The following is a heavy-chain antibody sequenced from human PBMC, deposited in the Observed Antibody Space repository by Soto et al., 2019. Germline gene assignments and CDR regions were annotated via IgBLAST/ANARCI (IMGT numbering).Heavy chain of an antibody. Sequence: QVQLVQSGAEVKKPGSSVKVSCKASGGTFSSYGISWVRQAPEQGLEWMGGIIPIFGTANYAQKLQGRVTITADESTSTAYMELSSLRSEDTAVYYCARESRYCSGGSCYFLPGIDYWGQGTLVTVSS. V-gene: IGHV1-69*12. J-gene: IGHJ4*02. D-gene: IGHD2-15*01. CDR2: IIPIFGTA. CDR3: ARESRYCSGGSCYFLPGIDY. CDR1: GGTFSSYG.